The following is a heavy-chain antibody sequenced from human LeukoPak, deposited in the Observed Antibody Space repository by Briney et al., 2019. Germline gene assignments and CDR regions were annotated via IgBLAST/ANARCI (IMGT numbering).Heavy chain of an antibody. J-gene: IGHJ4*02. CDR1: SGSISSGTYY. V-gene: IGHV4-61*02. CDR3: ARTPRIAAAESFDF. D-gene: IGHD6-13*01. Sequence: PSETLSLTCTVSSGSISSGTYYWSWIRQPAGRGLEWIGRITSSGSTNYNPSLKNRVTISVDTSKNHFSLELSSVTAADTAVYYCARTPRIAAAESFDFWGQGTLVTVSS. CDR2: ITSSGST.